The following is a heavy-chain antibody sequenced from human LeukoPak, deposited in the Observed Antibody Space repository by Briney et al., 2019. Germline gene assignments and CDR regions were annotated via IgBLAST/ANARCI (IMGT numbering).Heavy chain of an antibody. CDR1: GYTFTSYY. Sequence: ASVKVSCKASGYTFTSYYMHWVRQAPGQGLEWMGIINPSGGSTSYAQKFQGRVTMTRDMSTSTAYMELSRLRSDDTAVYYCARAIVVVPAAMGNWFDPWGQGTLVTVSS. V-gene: IGHV1-46*01. D-gene: IGHD2-2*01. J-gene: IGHJ5*02. CDR2: INPSGGST. CDR3: ARAIVVVPAAMGNWFDP.